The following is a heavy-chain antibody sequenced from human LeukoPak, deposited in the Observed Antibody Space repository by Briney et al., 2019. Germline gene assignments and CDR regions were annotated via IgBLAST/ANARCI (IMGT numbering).Heavy chain of an antibody. Sequence: SETLSLTCTVSGGSISSYYWSWIRQPPGKGLEWLGYIYYSGSTNYNPSLKSRVTMSVDTSKNQFSLKLSSVTAADTAVYYCARAVVTASRTFDYWGQGTLVTVSS. CDR3: ARAVVTASRTFDY. J-gene: IGHJ4*02. V-gene: IGHV4-59*01. CDR1: GGSISSYY. CDR2: IYYSGST. D-gene: IGHD2-21*02.